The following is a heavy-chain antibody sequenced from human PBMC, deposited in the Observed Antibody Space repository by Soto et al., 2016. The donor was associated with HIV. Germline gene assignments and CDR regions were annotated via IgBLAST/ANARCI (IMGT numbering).Heavy chain of an antibody. CDR3: AREVTRRIVVVTAILDY. J-gene: IGHJ4*02. V-gene: IGHV1-8*03. D-gene: IGHD2-21*02. CDR1: GYTFTDYD. CDR2: MNPNSGNT. Sequence: QVQLVQSGAEVKKPGASVKVSCKASGYTFTDYDINWVRQATGQGLEWMGWMNPNSGNTGYAQKFQGRVTITRNTSISTAYMELSSLRSEDTAVYYCAREVTRRIVVVTAILDYWGQGTLVTVSS.